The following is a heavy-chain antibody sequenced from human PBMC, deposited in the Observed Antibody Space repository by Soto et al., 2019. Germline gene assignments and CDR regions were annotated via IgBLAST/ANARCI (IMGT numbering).Heavy chain of an antibody. Sequence: EVQLVESGGRLVQPGGSLRLSCEGSGFSFSGFWMSWLRQAPGKGLEWLANIKQDGSARYSVDSVKGRFSIFRDNAKNSLFLEMNGLTDDDTAVYYCARAPTSRLDYWGQGTLVTVSS. V-gene: IGHV3-7*01. J-gene: IGHJ4*02. CDR1: GFSFSGFW. CDR2: IKQDGSAR. CDR3: ARAPTSRLDY.